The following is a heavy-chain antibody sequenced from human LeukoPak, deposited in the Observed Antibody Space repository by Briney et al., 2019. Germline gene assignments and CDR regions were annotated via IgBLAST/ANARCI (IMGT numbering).Heavy chain of an antibody. CDR2: IIPIFGTA. V-gene: IGHV1-69*13. CDR3: AREGGYSYYFDY. Sequence: SVKVSCKASGGTFSSYAISWVRQAPGQGLEWMGGIIPIFGTANYAQKFQGRVTITADESTSTAYMELSSLRSEDTAVHFCAREGGYSYYFDYWGQGTLVTVSS. D-gene: IGHD5-18*01. J-gene: IGHJ4*02. CDR1: GGTFSSYA.